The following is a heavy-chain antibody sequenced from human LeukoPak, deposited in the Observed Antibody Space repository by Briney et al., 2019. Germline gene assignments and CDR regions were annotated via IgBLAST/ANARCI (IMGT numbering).Heavy chain of an antibody. CDR2: LSGSGGST. CDR1: GFTFSNYA. V-gene: IGHV3-23*01. CDR3: ANSYTSSSRTPFDC. D-gene: IGHD6-6*01. Sequence: GGSLRLSRAASGFTFSNYAMTWVRQAPGKGLEWVSSLSGSGGSTYYADSVKGRFTISRDNSKNTLYLEMNNLRAEDTAVYYCANSYTSSSRTPFDCWGQGTLVTVSS. J-gene: IGHJ4*02.